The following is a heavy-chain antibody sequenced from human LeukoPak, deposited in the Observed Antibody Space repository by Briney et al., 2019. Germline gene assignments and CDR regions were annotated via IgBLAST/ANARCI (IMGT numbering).Heavy chain of an antibody. V-gene: IGHV1-8*01. J-gene: IGHJ3*02. CDR3: ARFKVVPAAILLSFRIVHAFDI. D-gene: IGHD2-2*01. CDR1: GYTFTSYD. CDR2: MNPNSGNT. Sequence: VASVKVSCKASGYTFTSYDINWVRQATGQGLEWMGWMNPNSGNTGYAQKFQGRVTMTRNTSISTAYMELSSLRSEDTAVYYCARFKVVPAAILLSFRIVHAFDIWGQGTMVTVSS.